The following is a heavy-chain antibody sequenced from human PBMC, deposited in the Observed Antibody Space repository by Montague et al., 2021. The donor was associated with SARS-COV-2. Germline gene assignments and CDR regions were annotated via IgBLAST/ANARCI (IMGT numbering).Heavy chain of an antibody. D-gene: IGHD1-1*01. J-gene: IGHJ6*02. CDR2: INHSGST. V-gene: IGHV4-34*01. CDR3: ARVRQGNYFHYYGLDV. Sequence: SETLSLTCAVYGGSFSDYYWSWIRQPPGKGLEWMGEINHSGSTGYNPSLKSRVTISVDTSKNQFSLSLTSVTAADTAVYYCARVRQGNYFHYYGLDVWGQGTTVTVSS. CDR1: GGSFSDYY.